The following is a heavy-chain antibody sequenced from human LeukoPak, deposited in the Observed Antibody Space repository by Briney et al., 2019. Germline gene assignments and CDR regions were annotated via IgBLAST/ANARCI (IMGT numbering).Heavy chain of an antibody. J-gene: IGHJ4*02. Sequence: GGSLRLSCAASGFSFSTYGMHWVRQAPGKGLEWVAVISHEETNKYYGDSVKGRFTISRDISTNTVYLQMNSLRPDDTAVYYCAKDGGPIIGFLISGPDYWGQGTRVTVSS. CDR2: ISHEETNK. D-gene: IGHD5-12*01. CDR1: GFSFSTYG. CDR3: AKDGGPIIGFLISGPDY. V-gene: IGHV3-30*18.